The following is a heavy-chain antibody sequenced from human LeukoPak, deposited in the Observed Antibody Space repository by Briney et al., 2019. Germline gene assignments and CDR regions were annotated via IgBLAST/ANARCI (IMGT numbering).Heavy chain of an antibody. Sequence: PSETLSLTCTVSGGSISSGSYYWSWIRQPAGKGLEWIGRIYTSGSTNCNPSLKSRVTMSVDTSKNQFSLKLSSVTAADTAVYYCARESPRYSSSVDYWGQGTLVTVSS. CDR1: GGSISSGSYY. D-gene: IGHD6-6*01. CDR3: ARESPRYSSSVDY. V-gene: IGHV4-61*02. CDR2: IYTSGST. J-gene: IGHJ4*02.